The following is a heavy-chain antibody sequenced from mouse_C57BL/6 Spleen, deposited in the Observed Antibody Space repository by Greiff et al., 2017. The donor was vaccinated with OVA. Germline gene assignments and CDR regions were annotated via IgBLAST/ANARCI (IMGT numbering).Heavy chain of an antibody. CDR1: GFTFSDYG. CDR3: ARSIYDGNSDYFDY. D-gene: IGHD2-1*01. J-gene: IGHJ2*01. CDR2: ISSGSGTT. V-gene: IGHV5-17*01. Sequence: EVQVEESGGGLVKPGGSLKLSCAASGFTFSDYGMHWVRQTPEKGLEWVAYISSGSGTTNYADTVKGRFTISRDNAKNTLFLQMTSLRSEATAMYYCARSIYDGNSDYFDYWGQGTTLTVSS.